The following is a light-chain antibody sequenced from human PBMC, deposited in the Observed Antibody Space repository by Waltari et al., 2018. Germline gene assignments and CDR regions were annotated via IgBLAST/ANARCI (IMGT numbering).Light chain of an antibody. V-gene: IGKV3-11*01. CDR3: HQRSNWPRT. CDR1: QSVGTS. J-gene: IGKJ1*01. CDR2: DVS. Sequence: EIVLTQSPGTLSLSPGESATLSCRASQSVGTSVTWYQQKPGQAPRLLIYDVSKRATAIPDRFSGSGSGTDFTLTISSLEPEDFAVYYCHQRSNWPRTFGQGTKVELK.